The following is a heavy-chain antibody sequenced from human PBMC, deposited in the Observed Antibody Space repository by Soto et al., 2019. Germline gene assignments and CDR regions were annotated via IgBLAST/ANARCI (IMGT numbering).Heavy chain of an antibody. V-gene: IGHV3-13*01. CDR3: ARGSYGMDV. D-gene: IGHD3-10*01. Sequence: EVQLVESGGGLVQPGGSLRLSFAASGFTFSSYDMHWVRQATGKGLEWVSTFGTAGDTYYLGSVKGRFTISTENAKNSLYLQMNSLRAGDTAVYYCARGSYGMDVWGQGTTVTVSS. CDR2: FGTAGDT. CDR1: GFTFSSYD. J-gene: IGHJ6*02.